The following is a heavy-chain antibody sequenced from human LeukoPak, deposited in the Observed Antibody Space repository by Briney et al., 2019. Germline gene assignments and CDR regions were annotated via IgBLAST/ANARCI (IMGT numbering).Heavy chain of an antibody. V-gene: IGHV4-39*07. Sequence: SETLSLTCNVSGGSISSSSYYWGWIRQPPGKGLEWIGSIYYSGSTYYNPSLKSRVTISVDTSKNQFSLKLSSVTAADTAVYYCARDKAVAGTKDYYYYYMDVWGKGTTVTISS. CDR2: IYYSGST. J-gene: IGHJ6*03. CDR1: GGSISSSSYY. CDR3: ARDKAVAGTKDYYYYYMDV. D-gene: IGHD6-19*01.